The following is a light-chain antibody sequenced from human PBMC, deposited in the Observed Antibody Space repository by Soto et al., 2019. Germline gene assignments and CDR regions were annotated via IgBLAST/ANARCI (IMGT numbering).Light chain of an antibody. CDR1: QSISSW. J-gene: IGKJ1*01. CDR2: DAS. Sequence: DIQMTQSPSTLSASVGDRVTITCRASQSISSWLAWYQQKPGKAPKLLIYDASSLESGVPSRFSGSGSGTEFTLTVSSLPPDDFATYYCQHYNSYPWTFGQVTKVEIK. V-gene: IGKV1-5*01. CDR3: QHYNSYPWT.